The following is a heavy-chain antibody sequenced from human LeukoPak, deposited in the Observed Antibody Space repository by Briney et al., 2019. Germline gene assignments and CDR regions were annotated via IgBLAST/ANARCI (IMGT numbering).Heavy chain of an antibody. J-gene: IGHJ4*02. CDR2: ISYDGSNK. D-gene: IGHD2-21*02. CDR1: GFTFSSYS. V-gene: IGHV3-30*03. Sequence: GGSLRLSCAAYGFTFSSYSMNWVRQAPGKGLEWVAVISYDGSNKYYADSVKGRFTISRDNSKNTLYLQMNSLRAEDTAVYYCARGSPRVVTAIYDYWGQGTLVTVSS. CDR3: ARGSPRVVTAIYDY.